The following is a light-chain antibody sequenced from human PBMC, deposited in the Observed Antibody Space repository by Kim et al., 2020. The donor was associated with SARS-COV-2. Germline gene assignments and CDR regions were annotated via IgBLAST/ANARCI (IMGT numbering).Light chain of an antibody. J-gene: IGLJ2*01. CDR1: KLGDKY. V-gene: IGLV3-1*01. CDR2: QDT. Sequence: SYELTQPPSVSVSPGQTASITCSGDKLGDKYACWYQQKPGQSPVLVIYQDTKRPSGIPERFSGSNSGNTATLTISETQAMDEADYYCQAWDTITVVFGGWTQLTVL. CDR3: QAWDTITVV.